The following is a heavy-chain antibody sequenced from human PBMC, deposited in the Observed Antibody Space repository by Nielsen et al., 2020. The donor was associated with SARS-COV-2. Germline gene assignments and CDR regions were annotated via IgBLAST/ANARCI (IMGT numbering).Heavy chain of an antibody. J-gene: IGHJ3*01. V-gene: IGHV3-30*03. CDR1: GFTYSPYG. Sequence: GESLKISCAASGFTYSPYGMHWVRQAPGRGLEWVAVISYPRGETYYAESVQGRFTISRDNSKNTLYLQLNGLRPEDTAVYYSARDSAGFDFWGQGTMVTVSS. D-gene: IGHD6-13*01. CDR2: ISYPRGET. CDR3: ARDSAGFDF.